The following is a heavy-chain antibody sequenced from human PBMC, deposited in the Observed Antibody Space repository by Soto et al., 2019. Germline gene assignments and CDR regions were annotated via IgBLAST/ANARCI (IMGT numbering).Heavy chain of an antibody. CDR3: VTGGRSSSWQDS. Sequence: EVQLVESGGGLVQPGGSLRLSCAASGFTFSTYSMNWVRQAPGKGLEWISYISSGAITMYYADSVKGRFTISRDNARNSLYLQMNSLRDEDTAVYYCVTGGRSSSWQDSWCQGILVTVSS. V-gene: IGHV3-48*02. J-gene: IGHJ5*01. CDR2: ISSGAITM. D-gene: IGHD6-13*01. CDR1: GFTFSTYS.